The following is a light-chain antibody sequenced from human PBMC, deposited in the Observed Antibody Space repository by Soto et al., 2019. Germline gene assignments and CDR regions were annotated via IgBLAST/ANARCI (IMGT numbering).Light chain of an antibody. CDR3: SSYTSSSTLV. Sequence: QSALTQPASVSGSPRQSITISCTGSSSDVGGYNYVSWYQQHPGKAPKLMIYEVSNRPSGISNRFSGSKSGNTASLTLSGLQAEDEADYYCSSYTSSSTLVFGGGTQLTVL. V-gene: IGLV2-14*01. CDR2: EVS. J-gene: IGLJ2*01. CDR1: SSDVGGYNY.